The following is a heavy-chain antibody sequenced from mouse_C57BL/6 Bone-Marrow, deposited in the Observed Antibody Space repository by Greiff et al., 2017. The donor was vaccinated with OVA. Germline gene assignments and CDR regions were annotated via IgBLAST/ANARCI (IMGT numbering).Heavy chain of an antibody. CDR3: ARSLYYSTFFDY. D-gene: IGHD2-5*01. J-gene: IGHJ2*01. CDR1: GFTFTDYY. Sequence: EVQLQESGGGLVQPGGSLSLSCAASGFTFTDYYMSWVRQPPGKALEWLGFIRNKANGYTTEYSASVKGRFTISRDNSQSILYLQMNALRAEDSATYYCARSLYYSTFFDYWGQGTTLTVSS. V-gene: IGHV7-3*01. CDR2: IRNKANGYTT.